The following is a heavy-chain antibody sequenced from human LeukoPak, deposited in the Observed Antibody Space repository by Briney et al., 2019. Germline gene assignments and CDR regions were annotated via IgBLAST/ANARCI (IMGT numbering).Heavy chain of an antibody. V-gene: IGHV3-9*01. J-gene: IGHJ4*02. Sequence: GGSLRLSCAASGFTFDDYAMHWVRQAPGKGLEWVSGISWNSGSIGYADSVKGRFTISRDNAKNSLYLQMNSLRAEDTAVYYCAKTGASTGTTWSYFDYWGQGTLVTVSS. CDR2: ISWNSGSI. CDR3: AKTGASTGTTWSYFDY. D-gene: IGHD1-7*01. CDR1: GFTFDDYA.